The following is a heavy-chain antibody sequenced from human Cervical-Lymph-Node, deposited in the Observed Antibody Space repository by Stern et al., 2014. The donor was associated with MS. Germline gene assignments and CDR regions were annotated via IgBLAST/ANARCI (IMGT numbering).Heavy chain of an antibody. J-gene: IGHJ4*02. CDR3: ARTPFDY. CDR1: GFTFSSYA. Sequence: VQLXXXGGGVVQPGRSLRLSCAASGFTFSSYAMHWVRQAPGKGLEWVAVISYDGSNKYYADSVKGRFTISRDNSKNTLYLQMNSLRAEDTAVYYCARTPFDYWGQGTLVTVSS. CDR2: ISYDGSNK. V-gene: IGHV3-30*01.